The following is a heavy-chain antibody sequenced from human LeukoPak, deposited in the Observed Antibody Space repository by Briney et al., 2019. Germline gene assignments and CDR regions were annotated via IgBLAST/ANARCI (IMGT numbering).Heavy chain of an antibody. CDR1: GFTFDVYA. V-gene: IGHV3-9*01. Sequence: GGSLRLSCAASGFTFDVYAMHWVRQGPGKGLEWVSGISWYSGRIDYADSVKGRFTISRDNAKNSLYLQMNSLRAEDTALYYCAKGLYGDYVGYFDFWGQGTQVTVSS. D-gene: IGHD4-17*01. CDR2: ISWYSGRI. CDR3: AKGLYGDYVGYFDF. J-gene: IGHJ4*02.